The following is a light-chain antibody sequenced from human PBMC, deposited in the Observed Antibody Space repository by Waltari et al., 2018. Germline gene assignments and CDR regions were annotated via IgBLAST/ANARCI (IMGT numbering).Light chain of an antibody. J-gene: IGKJ1*01. CDR1: HSISSW. CDR2: KAS. V-gene: IGKV1-5*03. Sequence: DIQMTQSPSTLSASVGDRVTITCRASHSISSWLAWNQQKPGKVPKLLIYKASSLESGVPSRFSGSGSATEFTLTISSLQPDDFATYYCQQYNSYWTFGQGTKVEIK. CDR3: QQYNSYWT.